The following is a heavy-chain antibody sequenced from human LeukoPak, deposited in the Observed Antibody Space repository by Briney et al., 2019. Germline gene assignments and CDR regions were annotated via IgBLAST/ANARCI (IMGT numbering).Heavy chain of an antibody. CDR1: GFTFDDYG. Sequence: GGSLRLSCVASGFTFDDYGMGWVRQAPGKGLEWVSGINWSGDSTGYADSVKGRFTISRDNAKNSLYLQMNSLRAEDTAVYYCARVLSGRGSLYDYYYYMDVWGKGTTVTISS. J-gene: IGHJ6*03. D-gene: IGHD3-10*01. CDR2: INWSGDST. CDR3: ARVLSGRGSLYDYYYYMDV. V-gene: IGHV3-20*04.